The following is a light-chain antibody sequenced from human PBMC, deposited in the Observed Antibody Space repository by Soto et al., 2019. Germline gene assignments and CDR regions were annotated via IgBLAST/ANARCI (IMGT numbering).Light chain of an antibody. CDR2: GAS. CDR1: QSVSSSY. J-gene: IGKJ1*01. V-gene: IGKV3-20*01. Sequence: EIVFTQSPGTLSLSPGERATLSCRASQSVSSSYLAWYQQKPGQAPRLLIFGASNRATGIPDRFSGSGSGTDFTLTISRLEPEDFAVYYCQQYGSPWTFGQGTKVDI. CDR3: QQYGSPWT.